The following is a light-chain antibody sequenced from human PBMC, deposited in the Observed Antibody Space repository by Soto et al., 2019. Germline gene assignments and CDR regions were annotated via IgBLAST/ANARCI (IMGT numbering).Light chain of an antibody. Sequence: DIQMTQPPSTLSASVGDRVTITCRASQSISSWLAWYQQKPGKAPKLLIYKASSLESGVPSRFSGSGSGKEFTLTISSLKPDDFAAYYCKQYNSYSCTFGQGTKVDSK. V-gene: IGKV1-5*03. CDR3: KQYNSYSCT. J-gene: IGKJ2*02. CDR1: QSISSW. CDR2: KAS.